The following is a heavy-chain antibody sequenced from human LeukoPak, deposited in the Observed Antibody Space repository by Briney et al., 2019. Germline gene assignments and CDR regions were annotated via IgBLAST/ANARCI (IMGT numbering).Heavy chain of an antibody. CDR3: ARAASSWSFDY. CDR1: GDSTSSGGYY. J-gene: IGHJ4*02. V-gene: IGHV4-31*03. D-gene: IGHD6-13*01. CDR2: IYFSGST. Sequence: SETLSLTCTVSGDSTSSGGYYWSWIRQHPGKGLEWIGYIYFSGSTFYNPSLKSRVTISVDTSKNQFSLKLTSVTAADTAVYYCARAASSWSFDYWGQGTLVTVSS.